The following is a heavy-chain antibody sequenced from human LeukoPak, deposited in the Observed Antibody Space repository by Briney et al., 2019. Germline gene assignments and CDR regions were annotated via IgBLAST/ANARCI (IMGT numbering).Heavy chain of an antibody. CDR1: GYTFTSYA. D-gene: IGHD3-10*01. CDR3: ARDGNYYGSGSSYGMDV. Sequence: GASVRVSCKASGYTFTSYAMNWVRQAPGQGLEWMGWINTNTGNPTYAQGFTGRFVFSLDTSVSTAYLQISSLKAEDTAVYYCARDGNYYGSGSSYGMDVWGQGTTVTVSS. J-gene: IGHJ6*02. CDR2: INTNTGNP. V-gene: IGHV7-4-1*02.